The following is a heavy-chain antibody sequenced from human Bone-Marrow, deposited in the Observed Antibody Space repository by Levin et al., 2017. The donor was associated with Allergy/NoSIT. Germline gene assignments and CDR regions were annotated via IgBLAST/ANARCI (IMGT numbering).Heavy chain of an antibody. D-gene: IGHD1-26*01. V-gene: IGHV1-69*01. J-gene: IGHJ5*02. CDR1: GGTFSSYA. CDR2: IIPIFGTA. CDR3: ARLGGGGSYFRFDP. Sequence: KISCKASGGTFSSYAISWVRQAPGQGLEWMGGIIPIFGTANYAQKFQGRVTITADESTSTAYMELSSLRSEDTAVYYCARLGGGGSYFRFDPWGQGTLVTVSS.